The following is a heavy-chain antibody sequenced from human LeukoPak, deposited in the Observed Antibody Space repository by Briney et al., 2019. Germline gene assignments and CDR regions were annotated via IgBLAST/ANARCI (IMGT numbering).Heavy chain of an antibody. Sequence: GGSLRLSCAASGFTFSSYAMGWVRQAPGKGLEWVSAISGSGGSTYYADSVKGRFTISRDNSKNTLYLQMNSLRAEDTAVYYCAKDSYYYDSKGGGLNYWGQGTLVTVSS. J-gene: IGHJ4*02. CDR1: GFTFSSYA. CDR2: ISGSGGST. V-gene: IGHV3-23*01. CDR3: AKDSYYYDSKGGGLNY. D-gene: IGHD3-22*01.